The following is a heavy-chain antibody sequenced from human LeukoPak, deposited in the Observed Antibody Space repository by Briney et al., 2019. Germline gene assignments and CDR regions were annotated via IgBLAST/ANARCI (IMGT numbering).Heavy chain of an antibody. D-gene: IGHD3-16*01. J-gene: IGHJ6*02. CDR3: AKDQSAILGYYYGMDV. V-gene: IGHV3-23*01. CDR1: GFTFSSYA. Sequence: GASLRLSCAASGFTFSSYAMSWVRQAPGKGLEWVSAISGSGGSTYYADSVKGRFTISRDNSKNTLYLQMNSLRAEDTAVYYCAKDQSAILGYYYGMDVWGQGTTVTVSS. CDR2: ISGSGGST.